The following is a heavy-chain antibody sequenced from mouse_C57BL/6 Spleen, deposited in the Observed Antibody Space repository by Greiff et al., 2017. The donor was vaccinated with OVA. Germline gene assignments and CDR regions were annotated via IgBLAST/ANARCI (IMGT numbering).Heavy chain of an antibody. CDR2: IHPNSGST. CDR3: AREGNGYDGAWFAY. Sequence: QVQLQQPGAELVKPGASVKLSCKASGYTFTSYWMHWVKQRPGQGLEWIGMIHPNSGSTNYNEKFKSKATLTVDKSSSTAYMQLSSLTSEDSAVYYCAREGNGYDGAWFAYWGQGTLVTVSA. J-gene: IGHJ3*01. CDR1: GYTFTSYW. V-gene: IGHV1-64*01. D-gene: IGHD2-2*01.